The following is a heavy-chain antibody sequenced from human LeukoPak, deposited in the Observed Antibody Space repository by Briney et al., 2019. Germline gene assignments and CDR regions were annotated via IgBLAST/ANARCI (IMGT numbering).Heavy chain of an antibody. CDR3: ARGQKRYYYDSSGYPLKS. Sequence: SETLSLTCAVYGGSFSGYYWSWIRQPPGKGGEWSGEINHSASTNYNPSLKSRVTISVDTSKNQFSLTLSSVTAADTAVYYCARGQKRYYYDSSGYPLKSWGQGTLVTVSS. CDR1: GGSFSGYY. D-gene: IGHD3-22*01. CDR2: INHSAST. J-gene: IGHJ4*02. V-gene: IGHV4-34*01.